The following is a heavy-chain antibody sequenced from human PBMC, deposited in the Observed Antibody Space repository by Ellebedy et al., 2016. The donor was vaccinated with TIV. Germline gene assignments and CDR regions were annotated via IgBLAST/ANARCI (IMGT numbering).Heavy chain of an antibody. J-gene: IGHJ4*02. CDR3: ARGPSWELPNYYFDY. CDR2: IWFDGGNK. CDR1: GFTFSSYG. V-gene: IGHV3-33*08. D-gene: IGHD1-26*01. Sequence: GESLKISCAASGFTFSSYGMHWVRQAPGKGLEWVAVIWFDGGNKYYADSVKGRFTISRDNSNNTLYLQMNSLRAEDTAVYYCARGPSWELPNYYFDYWGQGTLVTVSS.